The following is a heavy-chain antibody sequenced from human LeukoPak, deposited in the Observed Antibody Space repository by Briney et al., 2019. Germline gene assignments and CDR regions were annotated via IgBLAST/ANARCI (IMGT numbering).Heavy chain of an antibody. Sequence: GGSLRLSCAASGFTFSSYAMHWVRQAPGKGLEWVAVISYDGRNKYYADSVKGRFTISRDNSKNTLYLQMNSLRAEDTAVYYCARNVYYYDSSGYYYYWGQGTLVTVSS. D-gene: IGHD3-22*01. CDR3: ARNVYYYDSSGYYYY. CDR2: ISYDGRNK. V-gene: IGHV3-30*14. J-gene: IGHJ4*02. CDR1: GFTFSSYA.